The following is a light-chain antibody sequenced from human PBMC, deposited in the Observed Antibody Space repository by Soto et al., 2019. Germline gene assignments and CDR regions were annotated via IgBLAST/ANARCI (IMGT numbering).Light chain of an antibody. Sequence: EIGLTQSPATLSVSPGERVTLSCRAIQSISSKLGWYQQRPGQAPRLLIYGASTRATGIPARFSGSVSGTEFTLTNISLQSENFAVYYCQQHDTWRTISFGHGTRLHIK. CDR1: QSISSK. CDR3: QQHDTWRTIS. J-gene: IGKJ5*01. V-gene: IGKV3-15*01. CDR2: GAS.